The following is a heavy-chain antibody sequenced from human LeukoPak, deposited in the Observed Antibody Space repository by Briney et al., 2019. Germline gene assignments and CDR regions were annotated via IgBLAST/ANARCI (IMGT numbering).Heavy chain of an antibody. CDR1: GYTFSDYY. V-gene: IGHV1-2*02. Sequence: ASVKVSCKASGYTFSDYYIHWVRQAPGHGLEWMGWINPKSGGTNYAQKFQGRVTLSRDTSISTAYMELSSLRTDDTAIYYCARGPNYYGSGRSWFDSWGQGSQVTVSS. D-gene: IGHD3-10*01. J-gene: IGHJ5*01. CDR2: INPKSGGT. CDR3: ARGPNYYGSGRSWFDS.